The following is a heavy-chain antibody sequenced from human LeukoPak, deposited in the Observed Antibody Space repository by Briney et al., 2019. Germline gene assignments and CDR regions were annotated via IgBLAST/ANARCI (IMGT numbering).Heavy chain of an antibody. J-gene: IGHJ6*02. CDR1: GGSISSYY. CDR2: IYYSGST. V-gene: IGHV4-59*01. CDR3: ARGNIMRDYYYYGMDV. Sequence: SETLSLTCTVSGGSISSYYWSWIRQPPGKGLEWIGYIYYSGSTNYNPSLKSRVTISVDTSKNQFSLKLSSVTAADTAVYYCARGNIMRDYYYYGMDVWGQGTTVTVSS.